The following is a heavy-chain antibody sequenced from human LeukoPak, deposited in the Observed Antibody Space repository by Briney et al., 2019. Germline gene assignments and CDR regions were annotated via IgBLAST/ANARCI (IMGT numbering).Heavy chain of an antibody. V-gene: IGHV4-39*01. D-gene: IGHD3-22*01. J-gene: IGHJ2*01. Sequence: SETLSLTCTVSGASISSSGSFWAWIRQPPGKGLEWIGTIYYSGSTNYNPSLKSRVTISVDTSKNQFSLKLNSVTAADTAVYYCARHYYDSHPERDWYFDLWGRGTLVTVSS. CDR2: IYYSGST. CDR1: GASISSSGSF. CDR3: ARHYYDSHPERDWYFDL.